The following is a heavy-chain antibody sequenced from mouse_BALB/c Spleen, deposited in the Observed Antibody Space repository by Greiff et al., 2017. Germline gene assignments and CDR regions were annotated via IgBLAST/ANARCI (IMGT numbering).Heavy chain of an antibody. V-gene: IGHV5-6-4*01. CDR1: GFTFSSYT. Sequence: EVMLVESGGGLVKPGGSLKLSCAASGFTFSSYTMSWVRQTPEKRLEWVATISSGGSYTYYPDSVKGRFTISRDNAKNTLYLQMSSLKSEDTAMYYCTRDRQYGNYIGDYWGQGTTLTVSS. CDR2: ISSGGSYT. J-gene: IGHJ2*01. CDR3: TRDRQYGNYIGDY. D-gene: IGHD2-10*02.